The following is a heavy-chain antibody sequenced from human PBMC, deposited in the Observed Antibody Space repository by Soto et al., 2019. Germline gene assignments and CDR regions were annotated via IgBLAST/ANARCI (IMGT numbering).Heavy chain of an antibody. Sequence: EMQLLESGGGLVRPGGSLRLSCAASTFTFKKYVMSWVRQSPGKGLEWVSAITGTGGATYYAESVKGRFTVSRDNSKNTLFLQMNTLRDDDTVVYFCAAAAPPPPYVYGGLALWGQGTTFPVS. V-gene: IGHV3-23*01. CDR2: ITGTGGAT. J-gene: IGHJ6*02. CDR3: AAAAPPPPYVYGGLAL. CDR1: TFTFKKYV. D-gene: IGHD3-16*01.